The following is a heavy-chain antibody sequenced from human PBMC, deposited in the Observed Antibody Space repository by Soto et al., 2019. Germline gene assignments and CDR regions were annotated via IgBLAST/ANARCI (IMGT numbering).Heavy chain of an antibody. V-gene: IGHV5-51*01. CDR2: IYPGDSDT. J-gene: IGHJ6*02. CDR3: ARRRGYSSSSNYCYYGLDV. D-gene: IGHD6-6*01. CDR1: GYSFTNSW. Sequence: GESLQIPCKGSGYSFTNSWIGWVRQMPGKGLEWMGIIYPGDSDTTYSPSFQGQVTISADKSISTAYLQWSSLKASDSAMYFCARRRGYSSSSNYCYYGLDVWGQGTTVTVSS.